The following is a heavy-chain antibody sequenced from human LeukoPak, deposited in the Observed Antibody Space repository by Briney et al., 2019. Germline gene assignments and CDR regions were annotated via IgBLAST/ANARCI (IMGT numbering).Heavy chain of an antibody. V-gene: IGHV3-23*01. CDR1: GFTFSNYA. CDR2: VSGSSTRT. CDR3: TGIAARKDYYYMDV. D-gene: IGHD6-6*01. J-gene: IGHJ6*03. Sequence: PGGSLRLSCAASGFTFSNYAMSWVRQAPGKGLEWVSDVSGSSTRTHYADSVKGRFTISRDNSKNTLHLQMNSLRAEDTAVYYCTGIAARKDYYYMDVWGKGTTVTVSS.